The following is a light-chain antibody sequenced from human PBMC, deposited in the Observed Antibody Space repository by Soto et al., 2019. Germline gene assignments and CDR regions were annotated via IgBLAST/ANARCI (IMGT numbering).Light chain of an antibody. J-gene: IGLJ2*01. Sequence: QSALTQPASVSGSPGQSITISCTGTSSDVGGYNYVSWYQQHPGKAPKLMIYDVSNRPSGVSNRFSGSKSGNTASLPISGLQADDEADYYCSSYTSSSTLVVFGGGTKVTVL. CDR3: SSYTSSSTLVV. CDR1: SSDVGGYNY. CDR2: DVS. V-gene: IGLV2-14*01.